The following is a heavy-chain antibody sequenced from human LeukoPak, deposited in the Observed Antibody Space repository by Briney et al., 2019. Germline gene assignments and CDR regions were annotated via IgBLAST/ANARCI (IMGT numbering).Heavy chain of an antibody. CDR3: ARVAYTSSWGERYYFDY. Sequence: GGSLRLSCAASGFTFDDYAMHWVRQAPGKGLEWASGISWNSGSIGYADSVKARFTISRDISKNTLFLLMNSLTVEDTAIYYCARVAYTSSWGERYYFDYWGQGTLVTVSS. V-gene: IGHV3-9*01. D-gene: IGHD2-15*01. CDR1: GFTFDDYA. J-gene: IGHJ4*02. CDR2: ISWNSGSI.